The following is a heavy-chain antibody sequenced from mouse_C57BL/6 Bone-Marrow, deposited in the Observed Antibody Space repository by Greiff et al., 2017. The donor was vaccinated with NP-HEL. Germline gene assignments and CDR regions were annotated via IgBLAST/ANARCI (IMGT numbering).Heavy chain of an antibody. CDR2: IRNKANGYTT. V-gene: IGHV7-3*01. CDR3: ARFTTVGLYAMDY. D-gene: IGHD1-1*01. J-gene: IGHJ4*01. Sequence: EVKLVESGGGLVQPGGSLSLSCAASGFTFTDYYMSWVRQPPGKALEWLGFIRNKANGYTTEYSASVKGRFTISRDNSQSILYLQMNALRAEDSATYDCARFTTVGLYAMDYWGQGTSVTVSS. CDR1: GFTFTDYY.